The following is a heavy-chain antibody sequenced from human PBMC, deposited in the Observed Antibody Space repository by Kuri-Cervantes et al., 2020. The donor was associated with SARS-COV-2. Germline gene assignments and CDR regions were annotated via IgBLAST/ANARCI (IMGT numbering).Heavy chain of an antibody. D-gene: IGHD4-23*01. CDR3: ARSLYGGTSWYYGMDV. J-gene: IGHJ6*02. CDR2: ISSNGGST. Sequence: GGSLRLSCSASGFTFSSYAMHWVRQAPGKGLEYVSAISSNGGSTYYADSVKGRFTISRDNSKNTLYLQMNSLRAEDTAVYYCARSLYGGTSWYYGMDVWGQGTTVTVSS. V-gene: IGHV3-64*04. CDR1: GFTFSSYA.